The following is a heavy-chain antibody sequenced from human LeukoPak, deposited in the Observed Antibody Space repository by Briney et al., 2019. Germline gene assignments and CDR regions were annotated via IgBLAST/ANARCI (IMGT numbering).Heavy chain of an antibody. D-gene: IGHD5-12*01. CDR1: GFTFTNYA. Sequence: GGSLRLSCAASGFTFTNYAMTWVRQAPGKGLEWVSSISTSGSTKYYADSVKGRFTISRDNAKNSLYLQMNSLRAEDTAVYYCARDGPGYSFDYWGQGTLVTVSS. V-gene: IGHV3-48*03. J-gene: IGHJ4*02. CDR3: ARDGPGYSFDY. CDR2: ISTSGSTK.